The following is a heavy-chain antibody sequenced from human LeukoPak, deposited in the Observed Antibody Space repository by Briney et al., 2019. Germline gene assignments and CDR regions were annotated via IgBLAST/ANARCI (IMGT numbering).Heavy chain of an antibody. CDR1: GGSFSGYY. D-gene: IGHD4-17*01. J-gene: IGHJ5*02. Sequence: SETLSLTCAVYGGSFSGYYWSWIRQPPGKGLEWIGEINHSGSTNYNPSLKSRVTISVDTSKNQFSLKLSSVTAADTAVYHCARLLDYGDYIPGGQGALVTVSS. CDR2: INHSGST. CDR3: ARLLDYGDYIP. V-gene: IGHV4-34*01.